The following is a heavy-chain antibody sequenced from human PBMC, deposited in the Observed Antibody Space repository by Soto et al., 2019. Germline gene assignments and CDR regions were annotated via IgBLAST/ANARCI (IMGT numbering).Heavy chain of an antibody. CDR2: INHSGRT. CDR3: AGGYYYYDSSGRFDY. Sequence: QVQLQQWGAGLLKHSETLSLTCAVYGGSFSGYYWTWIRQPPGKGLEWIGEINHSGRTNYNPSLNSRVTISVDTFKNQCPLKLSSVTAADTAVYYCAGGYYYYDSSGRFDYWGQGTLVTVSS. V-gene: IGHV4-34*01. J-gene: IGHJ4*02. D-gene: IGHD3-22*01. CDR1: GGSFSGYY.